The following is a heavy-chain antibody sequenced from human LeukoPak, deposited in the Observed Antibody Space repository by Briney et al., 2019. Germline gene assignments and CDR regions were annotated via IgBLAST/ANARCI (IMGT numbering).Heavy chain of an antibody. D-gene: IGHD3-10*01. V-gene: IGHV4-34*01. J-gene: IGHJ5*02. Sequence: SETLSLTCAVYGGSFSGYYWSWIRQPPGKGLEWIGEINHSGSTNYNPSLKSRVTISVDTSKNQFSLKLSSVTAADTAVYYCARRRSFGRLNWLDPWGQGTLVTVSS. CDR3: ARRRSFGRLNWLDP. CDR1: GGSFSGYY. CDR2: INHSGST.